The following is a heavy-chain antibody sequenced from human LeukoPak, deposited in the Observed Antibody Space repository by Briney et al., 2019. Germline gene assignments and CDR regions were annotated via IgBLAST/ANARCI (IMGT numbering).Heavy chain of an antibody. D-gene: IGHD3-22*01. CDR3: ARLDDSSGYYYPTYYFDY. CDR2: IYYSGST. CDR1: GGSISSSSYY. J-gene: IGHJ4*02. Sequence: SETLSLTCTVSGGSISSSSYYWGWIRQPPGKGLEWSGSIYYSGSTYYNPSLKSRVTISVDTSKNQFSLKLSSVTAADTAVYYCARLDDSSGYYYPTYYFDYWGQGTLVTVSS. V-gene: IGHV4-39*01.